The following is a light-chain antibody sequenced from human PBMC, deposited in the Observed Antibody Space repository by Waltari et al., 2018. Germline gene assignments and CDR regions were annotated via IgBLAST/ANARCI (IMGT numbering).Light chain of an antibody. CDR2: TNN. CDR3: ATWDDSLTGVV. Sequence: QSVLTQPPSVSGTPGQRVSISCSGSRSNIGSNTVNWYRQLPGRAPNLLISTNNLRPSGVPDRVSGSKSGTSASLAIRGLQPEDEADYYCATWDDSLTGVVFGGGTKLTV. J-gene: IGLJ3*02. V-gene: IGLV1-44*01. CDR1: RSNIGSNT.